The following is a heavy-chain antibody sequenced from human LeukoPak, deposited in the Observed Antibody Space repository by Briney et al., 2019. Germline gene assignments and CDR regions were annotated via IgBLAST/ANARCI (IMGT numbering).Heavy chain of an antibody. V-gene: IGHV3-74*01. Sequence: GGSLRLSCAVSGFTFSSYWMQWVRQAPGKGLVWVSRINSDGSSTSYADSVKGRFTISRDNAKNTLYLQMNSLRAEDTAVYYCARDPGYGSGSHPFDYWGQGTLVTVSS. D-gene: IGHD3-10*01. CDR1: GFTFSSYW. J-gene: IGHJ4*02. CDR3: ARDPGYGSGSHPFDY. CDR2: INSDGSST.